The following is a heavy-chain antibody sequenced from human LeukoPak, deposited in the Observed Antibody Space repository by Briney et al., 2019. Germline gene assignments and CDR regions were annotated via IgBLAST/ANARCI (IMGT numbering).Heavy chain of an antibody. Sequence: PSETLSLTCAVYGGSFSGYYWSWIRQPPGKGLEWIGEINHSGSTNYNPSLKSRVTISVDTSKNQFSLKLSSVTDADTAVYYCARDTYYYDSSGHRRGFDPWGQGTLVTVSS. CDR1: GGSFSGYY. CDR2: INHSGST. D-gene: IGHD3-22*01. CDR3: ARDTYYYDSSGHRRGFDP. V-gene: IGHV4-34*01. J-gene: IGHJ5*02.